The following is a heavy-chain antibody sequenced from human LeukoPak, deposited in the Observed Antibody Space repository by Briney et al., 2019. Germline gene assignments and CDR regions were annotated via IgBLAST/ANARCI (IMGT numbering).Heavy chain of an antibody. CDR1: GFTFSDYY. Sequence: TGGSLRPSCAASGFTFSDYYMSWIRQAPGKGLEWVSYISSSSSYTNYADSVKGRFTISRDNAKNSLYLQMNSLRAEDTAVYYCARVGLVGLHFDYWGQGTLVTVSS. J-gene: IGHJ4*02. D-gene: IGHD1-26*01. V-gene: IGHV3-11*05. CDR3: ARVGLVGLHFDY. CDR2: ISSSSSYT.